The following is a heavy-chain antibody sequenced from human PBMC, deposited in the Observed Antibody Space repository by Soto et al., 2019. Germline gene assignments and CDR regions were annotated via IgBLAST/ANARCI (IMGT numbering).Heavy chain of an antibody. CDR1: GGSVTNSSYY. CDR3: VSQRTTVPTQAYFDY. J-gene: IGHJ4*02. CDR2: VYYRGRS. D-gene: IGHD4-17*01. Sequence: QLQLQESGPGLVKPSETLSLTCTVSGGSVTNSSYYWGWIRQSPGTGLEWIGSVYYRGRSYSKSSVKSRVTISVDTSKNLFSLSLHSVTASDTAVYLCVSQRTTVPTQAYFDYCCPGALVTVSS. V-gene: IGHV4-39*01.